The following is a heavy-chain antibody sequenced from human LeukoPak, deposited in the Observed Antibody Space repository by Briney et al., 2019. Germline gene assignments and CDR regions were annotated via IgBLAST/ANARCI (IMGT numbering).Heavy chain of an antibody. V-gene: IGHV3-23*01. CDR1: GFTFSSYV. CDR3: AKGKWCSSTNCFFDY. CDR2: ISGSGGST. J-gene: IGHJ4*02. Sequence: GGSLRLSCAASGFTFSSYVMSWVRQAPGKGLEWVSAISGSGGSTYYADSVKGRFTISRDNSDNTLYLQMNSLRAEDAAIYYCAKGKWCSSTNCFFDYWGQGALVTVSS. D-gene: IGHD2-2*01.